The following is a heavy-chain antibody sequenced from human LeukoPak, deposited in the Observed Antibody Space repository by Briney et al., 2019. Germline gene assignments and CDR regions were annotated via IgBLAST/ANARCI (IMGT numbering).Heavy chain of an antibody. CDR3: ARSAGYYYGSGIGVAFDI. Sequence: GGSLRLSCAASGFTFSSYEMNWVRQAPGKGLEWVSYISSSGSTIYYADSVKGRFTISRDNAKNSLYLQMNSLRAEDTAVYYCARSAGYYYGSGIGVAFDIWGQGTMVTVSS. CDR2: ISSSGSTI. D-gene: IGHD3-10*01. J-gene: IGHJ3*02. V-gene: IGHV3-48*03. CDR1: GFTFSSYE.